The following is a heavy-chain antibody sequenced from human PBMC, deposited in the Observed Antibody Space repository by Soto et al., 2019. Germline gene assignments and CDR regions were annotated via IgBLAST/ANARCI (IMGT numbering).Heavy chain of an antibody. D-gene: IGHD3-10*01. CDR2: IDWDDDK. Sequence: SGPTLVNPTQTLTLTCTFSGFSLSTSGMCVSWIRQPPGKALEWLARIDWDDDKYYSTSLKTRLTISKDTSKNQVVLTMTNMEPVDTATYFCARAHPFYYGSPLDVWGKGTTVTVLL. J-gene: IGHJ6*04. CDR1: GFSLSTSGMC. V-gene: IGHV2-70*11. CDR3: ARAHPFYYGSPLDV.